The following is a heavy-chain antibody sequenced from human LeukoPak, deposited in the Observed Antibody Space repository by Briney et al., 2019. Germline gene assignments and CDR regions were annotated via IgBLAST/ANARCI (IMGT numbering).Heavy chain of an antibody. V-gene: IGHV1-8*01. Sequence: ASVKVSCKASGYTFTSYDINWVRQATGQGLEWMGWVNPNSANTAYAQKFQGRVTMTRNTSISTAYMELSSLRSEDTAVYYCARSSIVVVTAGGLDYWGQGTLVTVSS. J-gene: IGHJ4*02. CDR1: GYTFTSYD. CDR3: ARSSIVVVTAGGLDY. D-gene: IGHD2-21*02. CDR2: VNPNSANT.